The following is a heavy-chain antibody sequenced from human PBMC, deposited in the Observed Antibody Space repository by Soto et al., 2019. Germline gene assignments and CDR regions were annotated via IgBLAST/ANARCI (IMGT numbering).Heavy chain of an antibody. Sequence: QVQLQESGPGLVQPSETLSLTCTVSGGSITGYYWSWIRQPPGKGPEWIGNIHYSGSTNYNPSLKSRVTISVDTSKNQFSLRLSSVTAAETAVYCCARHSYYSNPLRFDPWGQGTLLTVSS. CDR3: ARHSYYSNPLRFDP. CDR2: IHYSGST. V-gene: IGHV4-59*08. CDR1: GGSITGYY. J-gene: IGHJ5*02. D-gene: IGHD4-4*01.